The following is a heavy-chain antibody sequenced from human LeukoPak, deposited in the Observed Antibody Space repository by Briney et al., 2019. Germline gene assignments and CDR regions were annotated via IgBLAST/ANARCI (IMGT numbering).Heavy chain of an antibody. CDR3: SRFYYDGSTYSGH. CDR2: ISYDGSNK. V-gene: IGHV3-30*03. J-gene: IGHJ4*02. Sequence: GGSLRLSCAASGFTFSSYGMHWVRQAPGKGLEWVAVISYDGSNKYYADSVKGRFTISRDNSKNTLYLQMNSLRAEDTAVYYCSRFYYDGSTYSGHWGQGTLVTVSS. D-gene: IGHD3-22*01. CDR1: GFTFSSYG.